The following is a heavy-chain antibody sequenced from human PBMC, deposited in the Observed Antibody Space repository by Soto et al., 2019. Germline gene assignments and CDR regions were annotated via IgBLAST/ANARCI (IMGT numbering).Heavy chain of an antibody. CDR2: MTPNSGDT. CDR3: ARNLYNTGSFDH. J-gene: IGHJ4*02. D-gene: IGHD1-20*01. Sequence: ASVKVSCKAPGYTLTSYYMHCVRQAPGQGLEWVGWMTPNSGDTGYAQTFQGRVTLTRDTSRSTAYMELSSLTSEDTAVYYCARNLYNTGSFDHWGQGTLVTVSS. CDR1: GYTLTSYY. V-gene: IGHV1-8*02.